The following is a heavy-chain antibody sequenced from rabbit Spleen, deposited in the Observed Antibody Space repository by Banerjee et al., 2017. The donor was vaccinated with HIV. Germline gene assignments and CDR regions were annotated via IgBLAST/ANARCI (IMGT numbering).Heavy chain of an antibody. CDR1: GFDFSSFY. CDR2: IDPFFGTT. J-gene: IGHJ3*01. D-gene: IGHD1-1*01. CDR3: ARDPAYSYGSGSAIPYL. V-gene: IGHV1S7*01. Sequence: QLEESAGGLVQPGGSLKLSCKGSGFDFSSFYMSWVRQAPGKGLEWIGYIDPFFGTTYYANWVNGRFTISSHNAQNTLYLQLNSLTVADTATYFCARDPAYSYGSGSAIPYLWGQGTLVTVS.